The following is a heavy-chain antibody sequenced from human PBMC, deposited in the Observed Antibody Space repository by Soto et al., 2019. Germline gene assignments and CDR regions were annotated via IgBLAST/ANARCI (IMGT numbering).Heavy chain of an antibody. CDR3: ARDSIPIFGVVITTLYYYGMDV. V-gene: IGHV3-21*01. D-gene: IGHD3-3*01. Sequence: PGGSLRLSXAASGFTFSSYSMNWVRQAPGKGLEWVSSISSSSSYIYYADSVKGRFTISRDNAKNSLYLQMNSLRAEDTAVYYCARDSIPIFGVVITTLYYYGMDVWGQGTTVTVSS. CDR1: GFTFSSYS. CDR2: ISSSSSYI. J-gene: IGHJ6*02.